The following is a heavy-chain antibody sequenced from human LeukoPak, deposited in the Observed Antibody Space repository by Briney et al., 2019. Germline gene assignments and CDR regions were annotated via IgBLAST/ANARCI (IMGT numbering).Heavy chain of an antibody. CDR2: ISGSGGST. V-gene: IGHV3-23*01. CDR3: ASLGTLVP. Sequence: GGSLRLSCAASGFTFSSYAMGWVRQAPGKGLEWVSAISGSGGSTFYADSVKGRFTISRDNSKNTLYLQMNSLRDEDTAVYYCASLGTLVPWGQGTLVTVSS. CDR1: GFTFSSYA. D-gene: IGHD3-9*01. J-gene: IGHJ5*02.